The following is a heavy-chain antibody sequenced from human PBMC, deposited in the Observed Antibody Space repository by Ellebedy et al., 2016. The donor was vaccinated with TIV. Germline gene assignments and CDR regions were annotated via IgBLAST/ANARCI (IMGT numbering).Heavy chain of an antibody. D-gene: IGHD1-26*01. CDR1: GYTFTGYY. CDR2: INPNSGGT. J-gene: IGHJ4*02. CDR3: ARARREPSASGDY. V-gene: IGHV1-2*02. Sequence: ASVKVSCKASGYTFTGYYMHWVRQAPGQGLEWMGWINPNSGGTNYAQKFQGRVTMTRDTSISTAYMELRSLRSDDTAVYYCARARREPSASGDYWGQGTLVTVSS.